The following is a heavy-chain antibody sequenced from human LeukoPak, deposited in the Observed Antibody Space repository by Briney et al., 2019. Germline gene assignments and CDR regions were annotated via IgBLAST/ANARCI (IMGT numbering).Heavy chain of an antibody. CDR1: GFTFSSYA. J-gene: IGHJ2*01. D-gene: IGHD1-26*01. CDR3: AKYRVGSTSSWYFDL. V-gene: IGHV3-23*01. CDR2: ISGSGGSA. Sequence: GGSLRLSCAASGFTFSSYAMSWVRQAPGKGLEWVSGISGSGGSAYYADSVKGRFTISRDNSKNTLYLQMNSLRAEDTAVYYCAKYRVGSTSSWYFDLWGRGTLVTVSS.